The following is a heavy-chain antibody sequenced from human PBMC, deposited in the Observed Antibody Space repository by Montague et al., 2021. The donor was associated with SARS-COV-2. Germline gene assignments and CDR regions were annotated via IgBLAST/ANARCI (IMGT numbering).Heavy chain of an antibody. Sequence: SETLSLTCTVSGGSISSYYWNWIRQSPGKGLEWIGYIYYSGSTKYNPSPKSRVTISVDTSESQMSLRLNSVTAADTAVYYCAGDRGRFWHFDLWGRGTLVTVSS. CDR2: IYYSGST. D-gene: IGHD5-12*01. CDR3: AGDRGRFWHFDL. V-gene: IGHV4-59*01. J-gene: IGHJ2*01. CDR1: GGSISSYY.